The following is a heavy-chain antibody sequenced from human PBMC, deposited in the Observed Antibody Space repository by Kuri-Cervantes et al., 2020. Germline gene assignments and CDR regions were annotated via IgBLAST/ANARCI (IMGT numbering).Heavy chain of an antibody. CDR2: ISSSGSTI. CDR3: ARAGDYGSFGY. V-gene: IGHV3-11*04. Sequence: GGSLRLSCAASGFIFSNAWMSWVRQTPGKGLEWVSYISSSGSTIYYADSVKGRFTISRDNAKNSLYLQMNSLRAEDTAVYYCARAGDYGSFGYWGQGTLVTVSS. D-gene: IGHD4-17*01. J-gene: IGHJ4*02. CDR1: GFIFSNAW.